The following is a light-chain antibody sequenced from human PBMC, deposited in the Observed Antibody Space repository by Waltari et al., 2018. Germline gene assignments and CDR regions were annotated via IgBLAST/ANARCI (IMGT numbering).Light chain of an antibody. V-gene: IGLV3-19*01. CDR2: GKN. CDR1: SLRRYY. J-gene: IGLJ2*01. Sequence: SSELTQDPAVSVALGQTVRITCQGDSLRRYYASWYQQKPGQAPVLLIYGKNNRPSGIPDRFSGASSGNTASLTITGAQAEDEADYCCNSRDSSGNHPHVVFGGGTKLTVL. CDR3: NSRDSSGNHPHVV.